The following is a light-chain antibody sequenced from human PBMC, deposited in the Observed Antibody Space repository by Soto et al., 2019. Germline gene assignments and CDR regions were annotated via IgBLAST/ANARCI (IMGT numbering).Light chain of an antibody. V-gene: IGLV1-40*01. CDR2: DNT. CDR1: SSNIGAGYD. CDR3: QAYDDSLTAFV. Sequence: QSVLTQPPSVSGAPGQRVTISCTGSSSNIGAGYDVHWYQHLPGTAPKLLIHDNTDRPSGVPDRFSGSKSGTSASLAITGLQAEDEADYYCQAYDDSLTAFVFGGGTKLTVL. J-gene: IGLJ3*02.